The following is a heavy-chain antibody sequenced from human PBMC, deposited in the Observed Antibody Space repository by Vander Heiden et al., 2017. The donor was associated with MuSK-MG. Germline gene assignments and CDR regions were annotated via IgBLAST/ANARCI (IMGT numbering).Heavy chain of an antibody. CDR3: TIAVASRRDYFDY. J-gene: IGHJ4*02. CDR2: ISGSGGST. D-gene: IGHD6-19*01. Sequence: EVQLLESGGGLVQTGGSLRLSCAAPGFTFSSYAMSWFRQAPVKVLEWVSTISGSGGSTYYADSVKGRFTISRDNSKNTLYLQMNSLRAEDTAVYYCTIAVASRRDYFDYWGQGTLVTVSS. V-gene: IGHV3-23*01. CDR1: GFTFSSYA.